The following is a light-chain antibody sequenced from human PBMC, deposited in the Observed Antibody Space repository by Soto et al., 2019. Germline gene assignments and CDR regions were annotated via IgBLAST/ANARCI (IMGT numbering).Light chain of an antibody. J-gene: IGKJ3*01. V-gene: IGKV1-5*03. CDR1: QAIGVW. Sequence: DIQMTQSPSTLSASVGDRVIITCRASQAIGVWLAWYQQKPGKAPKLLIYQTSTLESGVPSRFSGSRSGTEFTLTISCLQPNDFAAYCCQQYSSYSVFTFGPGTKVDIK. CDR3: QQYSSYSVFT. CDR2: QTS.